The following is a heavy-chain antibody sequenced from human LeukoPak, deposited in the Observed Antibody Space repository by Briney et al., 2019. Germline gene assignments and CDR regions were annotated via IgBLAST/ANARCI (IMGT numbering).Heavy chain of an antibody. CDR1: GYSFTNYW. CDR3: ARLLVGYSDYFDY. J-gene: IGHJ4*02. CDR2: IYPGDSDT. Sequence: GESLKISCKGSGYSFTNYWIGWVRQVPGKGLEWMGIIYPGDSDTRYSPSFQGQVTISADKSISTAYLQWSSLKASDAAMYYCARLLVGYSDYFDYWGQGTLVTVSS. D-gene: IGHD3-22*01. V-gene: IGHV5-51*01.